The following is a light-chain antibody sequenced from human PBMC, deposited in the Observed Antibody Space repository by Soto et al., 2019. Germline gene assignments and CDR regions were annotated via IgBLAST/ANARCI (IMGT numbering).Light chain of an antibody. CDR2: KAS. CDR3: QQYNSYSEA. V-gene: IGKV1-5*03. Sequence: EIRVTISPVTLSPSLSYILTITCRASQTISSWLAWYQQKPGKAPKLLIYKASTLKSGVPSRFSGSGSGTEFTLTISSLQPDDFATYYCQQYNSYSEAFCEGTKADIK. CDR1: QTISSW. J-gene: IGKJ1*01.